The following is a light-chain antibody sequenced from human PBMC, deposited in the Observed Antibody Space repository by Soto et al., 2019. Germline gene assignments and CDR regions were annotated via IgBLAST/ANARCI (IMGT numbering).Light chain of an antibody. CDR1: QSVRSNF. CDR2: GAS. Sequence: EIVLTQSPGTLSLSPGERATLSCRASQSVRSNFLAWYQQKPGQAPRLLIFGASSRATGIPDRFSGSGSGTDFTLTINRLEPEDFAVYYCQQYGSSPLTFGQGTKVELK. CDR3: QQYGSSPLT. V-gene: IGKV3-20*01. J-gene: IGKJ1*01.